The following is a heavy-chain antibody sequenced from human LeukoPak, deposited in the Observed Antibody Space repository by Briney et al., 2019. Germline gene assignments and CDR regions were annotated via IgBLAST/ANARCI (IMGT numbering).Heavy chain of an antibody. Sequence: GGSLRLSCAASGFTFSTAWMSWVRQAPGKGLEWVGRIKSKTDGGTVDYAAPVKGRFTIPRDDSKNMLYLQMNSLKNEDTAVYYCTTDRAIAVRPVFDYWGQGTLVTVSS. V-gene: IGHV3-15*01. J-gene: IGHJ4*02. CDR1: GFTFSTAW. D-gene: IGHD6-6*01. CDR2: IKSKTDGGTV. CDR3: TTDRAIAVRPVFDY.